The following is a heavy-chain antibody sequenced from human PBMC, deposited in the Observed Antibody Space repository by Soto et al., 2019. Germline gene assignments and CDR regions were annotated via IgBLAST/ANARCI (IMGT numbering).Heavy chain of an antibody. Sequence: QVQRVESGGGVVQPGRSLRLSFAASGFIFSSYAMHWVRQAPGKGLEWVAVISYDGSNKYYADSVKGRFTISRDNSKNTLYLQMNSLRAEDTAVYYCARPRDGWYFDLWGRGTLVTVSS. CDR2: ISYDGSNK. CDR3: ARPRDGWYFDL. J-gene: IGHJ2*01. V-gene: IGHV3-30-3*01. CDR1: GFIFSSYA.